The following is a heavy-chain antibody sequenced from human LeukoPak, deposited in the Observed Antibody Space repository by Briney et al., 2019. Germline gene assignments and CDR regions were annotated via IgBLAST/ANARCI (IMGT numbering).Heavy chain of an antibody. CDR3: AKDLVVVPAATYFDY. Sequence: GGSLSLSCAASGFTFSSYAMSWVRQAPGKGLEWVSAISGSGGSTYYADSVKGRFTISRDNSKNTLYLQMNSLRAEDTAVYYCAKDLVVVPAATYFDYWGQGTLVTVSS. CDR1: GFTFSSYA. CDR2: ISGSGGST. J-gene: IGHJ4*02. D-gene: IGHD2-2*01. V-gene: IGHV3-23*01.